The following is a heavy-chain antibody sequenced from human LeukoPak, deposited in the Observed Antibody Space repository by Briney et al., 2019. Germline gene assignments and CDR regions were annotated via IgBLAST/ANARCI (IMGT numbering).Heavy chain of an antibody. V-gene: IGHV4-34*01. D-gene: IGHD5-12*01. J-gene: IGHJ6*02. Sequence: KPSETLSLTCAVYGGSFSGYYWSWIRQPPGKGLEWIGEINHSGSTNYNPSLKSRVTISVDTSKNQFSLKLSSVTAADTAVYYCARGAVGWLRLRYGMDVWGQGTTVTVSS. CDR2: INHSGST. CDR3: ARGAVGWLRLRYGMDV. CDR1: GGSFSGYY.